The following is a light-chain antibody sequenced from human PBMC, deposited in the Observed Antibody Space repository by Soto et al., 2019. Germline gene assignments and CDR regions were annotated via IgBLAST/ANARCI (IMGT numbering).Light chain of an antibody. J-gene: IGKJ4*01. V-gene: IGKV1-39*01. CDR3: QPSYSSPPLT. CDR1: QSISSY. Sequence: DIQMTQSPSSLSASVGDRVTITCRASQSISSYLNWYQQKPGKAPKLLIYAASSLQSGVPPTLSGSGSATDFTLTISSLQPEDFATYYCQPSYSSPPLTFGGRTK. CDR2: AAS.